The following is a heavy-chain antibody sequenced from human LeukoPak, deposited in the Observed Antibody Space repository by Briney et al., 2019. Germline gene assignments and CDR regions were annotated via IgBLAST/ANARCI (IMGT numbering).Heavy chain of an antibody. J-gene: IGHJ4*02. V-gene: IGHV3-11*01. Sequence: PGGSLRLSCAASGFTFSDYYMSWIRQAPGKGLEWVSYISSSGSTIYYADSVKGRFTISRDNAKNSLYLQMNSLRAEDTAVYYCARPEGACSGGSCYSSWTELLFDYWGQGTLVTVSS. CDR2: ISSSGSTI. CDR1: GFTFSDYY. D-gene: IGHD2-15*01. CDR3: ARPEGACSGGSCYSSWTELLFDY.